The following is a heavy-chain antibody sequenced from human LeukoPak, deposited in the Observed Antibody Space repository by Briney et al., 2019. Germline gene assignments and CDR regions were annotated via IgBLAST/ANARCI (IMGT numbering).Heavy chain of an antibody. V-gene: IGHV3-48*04. CDR2: ISSSGSTI. CDR1: GFTFSSYS. Sequence: GGSLRLSCAASGFTFSSYSMNWVRQAPGKGLEWVSYISSSGSTIYYADSVKGRFTISRDNAKNSLYLQMNSLRAEDTAVYYCARVAVAGTDYWGQGTLVTVSS. J-gene: IGHJ4*02. D-gene: IGHD6-19*01. CDR3: ARVAVAGTDY.